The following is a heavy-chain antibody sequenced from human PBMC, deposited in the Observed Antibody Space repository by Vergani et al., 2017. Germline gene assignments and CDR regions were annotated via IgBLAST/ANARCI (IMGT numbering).Heavy chain of an antibody. CDR3: ARSGGVTIFGVPKRTGLFDP. Sequence: QVQLVQSGAEVKKPGASVKVSCKASGYTFTSYGINWVRQAPGQGLEWMGWISAYNGNTNYVQKLQGRVTMTTGTSTSTAYMELRSLRSDDTAVYYCARSGGVTIFGVPKRTGLFDPWGQGTLVTVSS. CDR1: GYTFTSYG. V-gene: IGHV1-18*01. CDR2: ISAYNGNT. D-gene: IGHD3-3*01. J-gene: IGHJ5*02.